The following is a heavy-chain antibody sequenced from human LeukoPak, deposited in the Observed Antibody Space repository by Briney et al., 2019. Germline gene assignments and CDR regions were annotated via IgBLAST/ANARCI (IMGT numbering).Heavy chain of an antibody. CDR3: ARAGLYSGSGLDY. Sequence: GSLRLSCAASGFSFITYGIHWVRQAPGKGLEWVSSISNGGGYIYYEDSVKGRFTISRDNAKNSLYLQMNSLRAEDTAVYYCARAGLYSGSGLDYWGQGTLVTVSS. J-gene: IGHJ4*02. D-gene: IGHD5-12*01. CDR1: GFSFITYG. CDR2: ISNGGGYI. V-gene: IGHV3-21*01.